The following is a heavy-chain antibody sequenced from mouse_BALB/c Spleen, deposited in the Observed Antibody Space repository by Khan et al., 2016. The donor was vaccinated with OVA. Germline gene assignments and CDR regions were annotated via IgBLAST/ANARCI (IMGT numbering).Heavy chain of an antibody. CDR1: GYTFTSYY. V-gene: IGHV1S56*01. Sequence: VQLQESGPELVKPGASVRISCKASGYTFTSYYIHWVKQRPGQGLEWIGWIYPGNVNTEYNERFTGKATLTAGKSSSTAYMQLSSLTSEDSAVYFCARAGYGSFAYWGQGTLVTVSA. CDR3: ARAGYGSFAY. D-gene: IGHD2-10*02. CDR2: IYPGNVNT. J-gene: IGHJ3*01.